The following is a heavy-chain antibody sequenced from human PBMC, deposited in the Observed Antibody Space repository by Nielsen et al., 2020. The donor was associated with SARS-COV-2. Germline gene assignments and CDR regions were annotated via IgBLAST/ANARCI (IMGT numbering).Heavy chain of an antibody. CDR2: IASSDKTT. J-gene: IGHJ4*02. CDR1: GFTISTYG. D-gene: IGHD3-10*01. CDR3: ARGMYGMGSYVFDY. V-gene: IGHV3-48*02. Sequence: GSLKISCVVSGFTISTYGMSWVRQAPGKGLEWVSYIASSDKTTYYADSVKGRFTVSRDNAKNSLYLQMSSLRDEDTAVYYCARGMYGMGSYVFDYWGQGTLVTVSS.